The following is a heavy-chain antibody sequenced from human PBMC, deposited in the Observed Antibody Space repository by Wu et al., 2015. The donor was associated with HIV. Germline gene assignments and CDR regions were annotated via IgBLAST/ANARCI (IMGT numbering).Heavy chain of an antibody. Sequence: QVHLVQSGAEVKKPRSSVKVSCKASGDSFTTSTFTWVRQTPGQGLQWMGGIIPIFGKPHYSRRFQGKVTITADEPTNTVYMELRSLKSEDTAIYYCATGEEESAALEYWGQGTLVTVSS. CDR1: GDSFTTST. V-gene: IGHV1-69*12. CDR2: IIPIFGKP. J-gene: IGHJ4*02. CDR3: ATGEEESAALEY. D-gene: IGHD2-2*01.